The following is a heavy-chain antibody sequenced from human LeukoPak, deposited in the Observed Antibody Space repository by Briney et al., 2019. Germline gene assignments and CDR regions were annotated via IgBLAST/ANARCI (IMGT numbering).Heavy chain of an antibody. CDR1: GFTFSSYA. Sequence: GGSLRLSRAASGFTFSSYAMHWVRQAPGKGLEWVAVISYDGSNKYYADSVKGRFTISRDNSKNTLYLQMNSLRAEDTAVYYCARDLSETVTTIGFDYWGQGTLVTVSS. D-gene: IGHD4-17*01. CDR2: ISYDGSNK. V-gene: IGHV3-30-3*01. J-gene: IGHJ4*02. CDR3: ARDLSETVTTIGFDY.